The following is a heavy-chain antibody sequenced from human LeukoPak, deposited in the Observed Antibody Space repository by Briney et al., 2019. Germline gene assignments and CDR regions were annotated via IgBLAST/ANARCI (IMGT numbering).Heavy chain of an antibody. V-gene: IGHV3-7*01. Sequence: GALRLSCAASGFTFSNYWISWVRQAPGKGLEWVANINQDGSEIYYVDSVKGRFTISRDNAKNSLYLQINSLRAEDTAVYYCARDVRGRDYSHRTGYVDYYYMDVWGKGTTVTVSS. D-gene: IGHD3-22*01. CDR2: INQDGSEI. CDR3: ARDVRGRDYSHRTGYVDYYYMDV. J-gene: IGHJ6*03. CDR1: GFTFSNYW.